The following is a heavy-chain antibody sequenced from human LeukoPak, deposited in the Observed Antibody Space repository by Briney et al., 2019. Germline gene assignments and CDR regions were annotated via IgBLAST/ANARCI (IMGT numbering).Heavy chain of an antibody. D-gene: IGHD5-12*01. CDR3: ARVGSGYSGYDTLNYFDY. CDR1: GYTFTGYY. J-gene: IGHJ4*02. Sequence: GASVKVSCKASGYTFTGYYMHWVRQAPGQGLEWMGWINPNSGGTNYAQKFQGRVTMTRDTSISTAYMELSRLRSDDTAVYYCARVGSGYSGYDTLNYFDYWGQGTLVTVSS. V-gene: IGHV1-2*02. CDR2: INPNSGGT.